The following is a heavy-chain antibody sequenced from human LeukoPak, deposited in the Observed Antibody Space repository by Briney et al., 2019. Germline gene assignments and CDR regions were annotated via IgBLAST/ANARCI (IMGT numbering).Heavy chain of an antibody. CDR3: ARGWRYNWNPNWFDP. J-gene: IGHJ5*02. CDR2: INSGGNST. Sequence: GGSRRLSCAASALTLSSYWTHWVRQAPGGGLVWVSRINSGGNSTRYAESEKGCVTISRDNAKNTLYLQMNRQRGEDTAVYYCARGWRYNWNPNWFDPWGQGTLVTVSS. V-gene: IGHV3-74*01. D-gene: IGHD1-20*01. CDR1: ALTLSSYW.